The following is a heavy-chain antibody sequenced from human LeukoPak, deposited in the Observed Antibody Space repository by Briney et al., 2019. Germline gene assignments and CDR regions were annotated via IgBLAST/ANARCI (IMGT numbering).Heavy chain of an antibody. V-gene: IGHV3-53*01. J-gene: IGHJ3*02. CDR2: I. CDR3: AREMYSGMYNDAFDI. Sequence: TGGSLRLSCAASGFSFSSYSMNWVRQAPGKGLEWVSVIDSVKGRFTISRDNSKNTLYLQMNNLRAEDTAMYYCAREMYSGMYNDAFDIWGQGTKVTVSS. CDR1: GFSFSSYS. D-gene: IGHD1-26*01.